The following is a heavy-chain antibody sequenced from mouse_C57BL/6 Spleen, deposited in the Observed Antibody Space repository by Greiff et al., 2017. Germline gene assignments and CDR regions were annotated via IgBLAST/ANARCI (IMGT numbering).Heavy chain of an antibody. D-gene: IGHD4-1*01. CDR2: IHPNSGST. Sequence: VKLQQPGAELVKPGASVKLSCKASGYTFTSYWMHWVKQRPGQGLEWIGMIHPNSGSTNYNEKFKSKATLTVDKSSSTAYMQLSSLTSEDSAVYYCAKALGRGYAMDYWGQGTSVTVSS. J-gene: IGHJ4*01. CDR3: AKALGRGYAMDY. CDR1: GYTFTSYW. V-gene: IGHV1-64*01.